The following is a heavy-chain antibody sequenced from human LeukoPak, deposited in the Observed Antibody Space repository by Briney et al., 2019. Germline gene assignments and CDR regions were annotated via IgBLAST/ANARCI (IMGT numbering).Heavy chain of an antibody. CDR1: GFTFSSYS. Sequence: GGSLRLACAASGFTFSSYSMNWVRQAPGKGLEWVSHISSSSSTIYYADSVKGRFTISRDNAKNSLYLQMNSLRAEDTAVYYCARASGYYGLAFDYWGQGTLVTVSS. D-gene: IGHD3-22*01. CDR2: ISSSSSTI. V-gene: IGHV3-48*01. CDR3: ARASGYYGLAFDY. J-gene: IGHJ4*02.